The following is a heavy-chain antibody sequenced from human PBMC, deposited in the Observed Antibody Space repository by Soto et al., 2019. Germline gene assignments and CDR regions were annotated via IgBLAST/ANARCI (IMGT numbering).Heavy chain of an antibody. CDR1: GFSLSNGGVG. V-gene: IGHV2-5*02. CDR2: IYWDDDK. J-gene: IGHJ4*02. D-gene: IGHD1-1*01. Sequence: QITLKESGPTLVKPTQTLTLTCTFSGFSLSNGGVGVGWVRQPPGKALECLALIYWDDDKRYSPSLKSRLTITKDTSKNPVVLTMTNMDPVDTATYYCAHRQGGYNWTDAYFDYWGQGTLVTVSS. CDR3: AHRQGGYNWTDAYFDY.